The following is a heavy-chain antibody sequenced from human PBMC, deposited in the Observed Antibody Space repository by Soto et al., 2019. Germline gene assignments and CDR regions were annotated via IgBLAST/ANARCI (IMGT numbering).Heavy chain of an antibody. CDR2: ISYDGSNK. CDR1: GFTFSSYA. Sequence: QVQLVESGGGVVQPGRSLRLSCAASGFTFSSYAMHWVRQAPGKGLEWVAVISYDGSNKYYADSVKGRFTISRDNSKNTLYLQMNSLRAEDTAVYYCARDRGSYAYYYYGMDVWGQGITVTVSS. D-gene: IGHD1-26*01. J-gene: IGHJ6*02. CDR3: ARDRGSYAYYYYGMDV. V-gene: IGHV3-30-3*01.